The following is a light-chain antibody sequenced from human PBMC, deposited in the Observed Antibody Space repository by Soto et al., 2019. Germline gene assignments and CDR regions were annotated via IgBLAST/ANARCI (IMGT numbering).Light chain of an antibody. Sequence: DIQMTQSPSILSASVGDRVTITCRASQSISSWLAWYQQKPGKAPNLLIYKASNLQTGVPSRFSGSGSGTKFTLTISSLQPDDFATYYCQQYNGYSGTFGQGTKVEVK. J-gene: IGKJ1*01. CDR2: KAS. CDR1: QSISSW. CDR3: QQYNGYSGT. V-gene: IGKV1-5*03.